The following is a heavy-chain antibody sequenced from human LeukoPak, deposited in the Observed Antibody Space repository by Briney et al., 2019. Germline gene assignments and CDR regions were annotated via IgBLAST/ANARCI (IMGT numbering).Heavy chain of an antibody. CDR2: IYYSGST. CDR3: ARQSGYYLVGDAFDI. V-gene: IGHV4-59*08. D-gene: IGHD3-22*01. J-gene: IGHJ3*02. CDR1: GGSISSYY. Sequence: PSETLSLTCTVSGGSISSYYWSWIRQPPGKGLEWIGYIYYSGSTNYNPSLKSRVTISVDTSKNQFSLKLSSVTAADTAVHYCARQSGYYLVGDAFDIWGQGTMVTVSS.